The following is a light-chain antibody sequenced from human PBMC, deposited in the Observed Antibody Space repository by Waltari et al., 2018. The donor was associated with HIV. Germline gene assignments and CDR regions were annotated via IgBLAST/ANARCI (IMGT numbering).Light chain of an antibody. CDR2: GNS. V-gene: IGLV1-40*01. CDR3: QSYDSNLSGL. CDR1: SSNIGAGYD. J-gene: IGLJ2*01. Sequence: SELTPPPSVSAAPGQTVTIPCTGSSSNIGAGYDVHWYQQVPGRAPKVVIYGNSNRPSGVPDRFSGSKSGSSASLVITGLQSEDEADYYCQSYDSNLSGLFGGGTKVTVL.